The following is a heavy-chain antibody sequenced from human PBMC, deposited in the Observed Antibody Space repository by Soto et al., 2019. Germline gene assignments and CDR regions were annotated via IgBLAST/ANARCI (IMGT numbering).Heavy chain of an antibody. D-gene: IGHD5-18*01. CDR2: ISANHGIT. CDR3: ARDPGWAAMAKPRFDY. CDR1: GGTFSSYT. V-gene: IGHV1-18*01. J-gene: IGHJ4*02. Sequence: ASVKVSCKASGGTFSSYTISWVRQAPGQGLEWMGRISANHGITNYAQKLQGRVTVTTDTSTSTAYMELRSLRSDDTAVYYCARDPGWAAMAKPRFDYWGQGTLVTVSS.